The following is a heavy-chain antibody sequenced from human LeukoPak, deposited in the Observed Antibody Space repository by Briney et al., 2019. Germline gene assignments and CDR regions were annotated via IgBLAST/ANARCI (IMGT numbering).Heavy chain of an antibody. D-gene: IGHD4-17*01. V-gene: IGHV3-30*02. CDR2: IRYDGSNE. CDR1: GFTFSNHW. J-gene: IGHJ4*02. CDR3: AKDLTTVTSQGDY. Sequence: PGGPLRLSCAVSGFTFSNHWMSWVRQAPGKGLEWVAFIRYDGSNEYYADSVKGRFTISRDNSKNTLYLQMNSLRPEDTAIYYCAKDLTTVTSQGDYWGQGTLVTVSS.